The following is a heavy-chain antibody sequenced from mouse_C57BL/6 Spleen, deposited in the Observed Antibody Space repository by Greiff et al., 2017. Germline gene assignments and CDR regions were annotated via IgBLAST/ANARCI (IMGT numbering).Heavy chain of an antibody. CDR3: ARDGSSPYYFDY. D-gene: IGHD1-1*01. CDR2: IDPANGNT. V-gene: IGHV14-3*01. Sequence: VQLQQSVAELVRPGASVKLSCTASGFNIKNTYMRWVKQRPEQGLEWIGRIDPANGNTKYAPKFQGKATITADTSSNTAYLQLSSLTSEDTAIYYCARDGSSPYYFDYWGQGTTLTVSS. CDR1: GFNIKNTY. J-gene: IGHJ2*01.